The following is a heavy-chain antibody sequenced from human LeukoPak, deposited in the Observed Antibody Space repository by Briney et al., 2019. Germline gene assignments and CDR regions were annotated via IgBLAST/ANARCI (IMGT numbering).Heavy chain of an antibody. D-gene: IGHD1-26*01. CDR1: GGSISSYY. CDR2: IYYSGST. CDR3: ARRYSGSHFDY. Sequence: SETLSLTCTVSGGSISSYYWSWIRQPPGKGLGWIGYIYYSGSTNYNPSLKSRVTISVDTSKNQFSLKLSSVTAADTAVYYCARRYSGSHFDYWGQGTLVTVSS. V-gene: IGHV4-59*08. J-gene: IGHJ4*02.